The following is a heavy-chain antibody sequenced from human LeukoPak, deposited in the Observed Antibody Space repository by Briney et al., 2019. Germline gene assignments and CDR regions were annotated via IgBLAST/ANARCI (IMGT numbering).Heavy chain of an antibody. CDR2: INHSGST. D-gene: IGHD3-22*01. V-gene: IGHV4-34*01. Sequence: SETLSLTCAVYGGSFSGYYWSWIRQPPGKGLEWIGEINHSGSTNYNPSLKSRVTISVDTSKNQFSLKLSSVTAADTAVYYCARFRVYDSSGLYCYYYGMDVWGQGTTVTVSS. CDR1: GGSFSGYY. J-gene: IGHJ6*02. CDR3: ARFRVYDSSGLYCYYYGMDV.